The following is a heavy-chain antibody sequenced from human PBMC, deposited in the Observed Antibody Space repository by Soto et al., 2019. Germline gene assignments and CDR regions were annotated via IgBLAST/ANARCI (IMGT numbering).Heavy chain of an antibody. D-gene: IGHD3-10*01. CDR2: ISSSSSYI. Sequence: EVQLVESGGGLVKPGGSLRLSCAASGFTFSSYSMNWVRQATGKGLEWVSAISSSSSYIYYADSVKGRFTISRDKAKNSLYLQMNSLRAEDTAVYYCASLLWFGELRKYNWFDPWGQGTLVTVSS. J-gene: IGHJ5*02. V-gene: IGHV3-21*01. CDR1: GFTFSSYS. CDR3: ASLLWFGELRKYNWFDP.